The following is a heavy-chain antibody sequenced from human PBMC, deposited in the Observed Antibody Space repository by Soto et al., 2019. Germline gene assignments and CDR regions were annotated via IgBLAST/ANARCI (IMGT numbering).Heavy chain of an antibody. CDR1: EYSFNSYW. CDR2: IYPGNSDT. Sequence: PGESLKISCKGSEYSFNSYWIGWVRQMPGKGLEWMGIIYPGNSDTRYSPSFQGQVTISVDKSISIAYLQWSRLKASDTAMYYCARIGEGYALDVWGQGTTVTVSS. J-gene: IGHJ6*02. D-gene: IGHD3-10*01. CDR3: ARIGEGYALDV. V-gene: IGHV5-51*01.